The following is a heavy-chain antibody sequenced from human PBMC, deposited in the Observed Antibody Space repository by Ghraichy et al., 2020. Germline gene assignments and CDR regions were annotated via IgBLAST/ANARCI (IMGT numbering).Heavy chain of an antibody. J-gene: IGHJ6*02. V-gene: IGHV4-59*01. D-gene: IGHD1-26*01. CDR1: GGSISIYY. Sequence: SETLSLTCTVSGGSISIYYWSWIRQPPGKGLEWIGYIYYSGSTNSNPSLKSRVTISVDTSKNQFSLKLSSVTAADTAVYYCARYGVVGATMDYYYYYGMDGWSQGTTVTVSS. CDR2: IYYSGST. CDR3: ARYGVVGATMDYYYYYGMDG.